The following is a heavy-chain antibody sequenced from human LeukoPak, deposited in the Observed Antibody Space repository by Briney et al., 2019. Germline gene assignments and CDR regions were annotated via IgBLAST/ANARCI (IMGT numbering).Heavy chain of an antibody. V-gene: IGHV3-30*14. D-gene: IGHD6-13*01. CDR1: GFTFISFA. CDR2: ISYDGSNI. CDR3: ARTYSTHRHMDV. Sequence: PGGSLRLSCTASGFTFISFAIHWVRQAPGKGLEWVATISYDGSNIYYADSVKGRFTISRDTSKNTVYLQMNNLRAEDTAVYYCARTYSTHRHMDVWGQGTTVTVSS. J-gene: IGHJ6*02.